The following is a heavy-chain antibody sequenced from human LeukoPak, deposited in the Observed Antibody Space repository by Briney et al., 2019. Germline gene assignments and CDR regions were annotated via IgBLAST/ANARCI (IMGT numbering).Heavy chain of an antibody. Sequence: GGSLRLSCAASGFTFSNYWMSWVRQAPGKGLEWVANMKQDGSETYYVDSVKGRFTISRDNSKNTLYLQMNSLRAEDTAVYYCVRGAYSSSWLNFDYWGQGTLVTVSS. J-gene: IGHJ4*02. CDR3: VRGAYSSSWLNFDY. V-gene: IGHV3-7*04. CDR2: MKQDGSET. CDR1: GFTFSNYW. D-gene: IGHD6-13*01.